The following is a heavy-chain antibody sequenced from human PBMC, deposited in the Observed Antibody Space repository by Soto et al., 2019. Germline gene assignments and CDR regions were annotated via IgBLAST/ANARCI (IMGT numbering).Heavy chain of an antibody. CDR3: ASSPYYYYYYMDV. Sequence: SETLSLTCAVYGGSFSGYYWSWIRQPPGKGLEWIGEINHSGSTNYNPSLKSRVTISVDTSKNQFSLKLSSVTAADTAVYYCASSPYYYYYYMDVWGKGTTVTVSS. CDR1: GGSFSGYY. V-gene: IGHV4-34*01. J-gene: IGHJ6*03. CDR2: INHSGST.